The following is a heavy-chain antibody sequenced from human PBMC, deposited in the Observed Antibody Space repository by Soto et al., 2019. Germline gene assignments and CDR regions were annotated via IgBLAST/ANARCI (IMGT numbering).Heavy chain of an antibody. CDR1: GASIGSGTYY. CDR2: LSHSGGT. J-gene: IGHJ4*02. V-gene: IGHV4-31*03. D-gene: IGHD3-10*01. Sequence: QVQLQESGPGLVKPSQTLSLTCTVSGASIGSGTYYWHWIRQHPGKGLEWIGWLSHSGGTYYNPSLGSRMTISVATSKDQFSLRLTSVTAADTAVYYCARGTRPDTRFGESIFDFWGQGTLVTVSS. CDR3: ARGTRPDTRFGESIFDF.